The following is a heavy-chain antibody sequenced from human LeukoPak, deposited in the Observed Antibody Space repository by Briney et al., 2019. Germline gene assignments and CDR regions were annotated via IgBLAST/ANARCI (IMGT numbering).Heavy chain of an antibody. J-gene: IGHJ3*02. CDR2: IHTSGST. V-gene: IGHV4-61*02. D-gene: IGHD2-2*01. CDR3: ARFTGYCSGTSCYPNAFDI. CDR1: GNSISSGDNY. Sequence: SETLSLTCTVSGNSISSGDNYWSWIRQPAGKGLEWIGRIHTSGSTNYTPSLKSRVTISLDTSKNQVSLKLSSVTAADTALYYCARFTGYCSGTSCYPNAFDIWGQGTMVTVSS.